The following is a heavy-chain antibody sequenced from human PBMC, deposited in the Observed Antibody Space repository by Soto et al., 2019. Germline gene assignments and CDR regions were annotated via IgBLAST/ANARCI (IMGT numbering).Heavy chain of an antibody. Sequence: WGSLRLSCAASGLTFSSYTMSWVRQAPGKGLEWVSAISVSGGITYYADSVKGRLTISRDNSKNTLYLQMNSLRAEDTAVYYCAKRYYYASTGYYAFSAWDQVTLVVFSS. CDR1: GLTFSSYT. CDR3: AKRYYYASTGYYAFSA. V-gene: IGHV3-23*01. CDR2: ISVSGGIT. D-gene: IGHD3-22*01. J-gene: IGHJ4*02.